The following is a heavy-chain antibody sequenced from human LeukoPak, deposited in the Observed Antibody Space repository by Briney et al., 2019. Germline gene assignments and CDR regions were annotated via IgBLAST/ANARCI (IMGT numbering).Heavy chain of an antibody. Sequence: GGSLRLSCAASGFTFSSYAMSWVRQTPVKGLEWVSVISGSGGSTYYADSVKGRFTISRVNSKNTLYLQMNSLRAEDTAVYYCAKENYGDSIGGRFQHWGQGTLVTVSS. CDR1: GFTFSSYA. J-gene: IGHJ1*01. CDR2: ISGSGGST. D-gene: IGHD4-17*01. V-gene: IGHV3-23*01. CDR3: AKENYGDSIGGRFQH.